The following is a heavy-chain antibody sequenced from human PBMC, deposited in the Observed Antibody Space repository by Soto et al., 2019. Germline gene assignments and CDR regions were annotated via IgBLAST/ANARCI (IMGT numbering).Heavy chain of an antibody. V-gene: IGHV4-31*03. J-gene: IGHJ4*02. Sequence: QVQLQESGPGLVKPSQTLSLTCSVSGESINSGGYYWSWIRHHPGKGLEWIGYIYDSESAYYNPSLKGGVTISMDTSKNHFAMRLSSVTAADTAVYYCARASSSSSAADYWGQGTQVTVSS. D-gene: IGHD6-6*01. CDR1: GESINSGGYY. CDR3: ARASSSSSAADY. CDR2: IYDSESA.